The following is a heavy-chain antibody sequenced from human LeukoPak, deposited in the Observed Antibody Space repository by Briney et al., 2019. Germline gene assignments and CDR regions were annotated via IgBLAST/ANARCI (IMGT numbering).Heavy chain of an antibody. J-gene: IGHJ6*03. Sequence: PSETLSLTCAVYGGSFSGYHWSWIRQSPGKGLEWIGDINPSGSTYYNPSLKSRLTISVDTSKNQFSLKLRSVTAADTAVYYCARGRHDITMIVVVMTSVSYYLDVWGKGTTVTVS. V-gene: IGHV4-34*01. CDR2: INPSGST. CDR3: ARGRHDITMIVVVMTSVSYYLDV. CDR1: GGSFSGYH. D-gene: IGHD3-22*01.